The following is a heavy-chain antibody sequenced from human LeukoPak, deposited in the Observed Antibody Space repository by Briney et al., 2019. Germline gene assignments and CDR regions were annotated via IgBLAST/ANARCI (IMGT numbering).Heavy chain of an antibody. CDR3: ARDEPPTGYYDSSGSTVEAAFDI. V-gene: IGHV1-24*01. Sequence: GASVKVSCTVSGYTLTELSMHWVRQAPGKGLEWMGGFDPEDGETIYAQKFQGRVTMTEDTSTDTAYMELRSLRSDDTAVYYCARDEPPTGYYDSSGSTVEAAFDIWGQGTMVTVSS. D-gene: IGHD3-22*01. CDR1: GYTLTELS. CDR2: FDPEDGET. J-gene: IGHJ3*02.